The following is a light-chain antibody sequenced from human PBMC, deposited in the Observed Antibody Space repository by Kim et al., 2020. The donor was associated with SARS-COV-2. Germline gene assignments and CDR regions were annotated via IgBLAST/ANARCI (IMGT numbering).Light chain of an antibody. CDR2: QDS. J-gene: IGLJ2*01. CDR3: QAWDSSTDVV. Sequence: SYELTQPPSVSVSPGQTASITCSGDKLGDKYACWYQQKPGQSPVLVIYQDSKRPSGIPERFSGSNSGNTATLTISGTQAMDEADYYCQAWDSSTDVVFGGGTQRTVL. CDR1: KLGDKY. V-gene: IGLV3-1*01.